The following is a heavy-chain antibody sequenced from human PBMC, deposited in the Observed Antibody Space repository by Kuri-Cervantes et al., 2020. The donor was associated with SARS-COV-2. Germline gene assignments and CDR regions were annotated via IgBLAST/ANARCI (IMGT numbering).Heavy chain of an antibody. J-gene: IGHJ3*02. D-gene: IGHD3-3*01. CDR1: GGSISSHY. V-gene: IGHV4-59*08. CDR3: AGRDYDSYAFDI. Sequence: GSLRLSCTVSGGSISSHYWSWIRQPPGKGLEWIGYIYYSGSTNYNPSLKSRVTISVDTSKCQFSLKLSSVTAADTAVYYCAGRDYDSYAFDIWGQGTMVTVSS. CDR2: IYYSGST.